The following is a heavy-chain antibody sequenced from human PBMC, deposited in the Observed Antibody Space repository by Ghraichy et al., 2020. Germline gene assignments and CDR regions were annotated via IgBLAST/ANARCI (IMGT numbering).Heavy chain of an antibody. J-gene: IGHJ4*02. Sequence: SETLSLTCTVSGGSISSYYWSWIRQPPGKGLEWIGYIYYSGSTNYNPSLKSRVTISVDTSKNQFSLKLSSVTAADTAVYYCAREVPLHSSGWRFDYWGQGTLVTVSS. V-gene: IGHV4-59*01. CDR1: GGSISSYY. D-gene: IGHD6-19*01. CDR3: AREVPLHSSGWRFDY. CDR2: IYYSGST.